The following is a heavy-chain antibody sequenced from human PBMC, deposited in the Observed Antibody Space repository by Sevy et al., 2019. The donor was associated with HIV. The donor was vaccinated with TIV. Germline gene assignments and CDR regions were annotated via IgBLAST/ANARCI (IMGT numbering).Heavy chain of an antibody. D-gene: IGHD3-22*01. CDR1: GFTFTNYA. Sequence: GGSLRLSCAASGFTFTNYAMNWVRQAPGKGLEWVPGISGSGGSGYKAHYADSVKGRLTISRDDSKNSLYLQMNSLRAEDTALYYCARKYDSSGYFDCWGQGTLVTVSS. V-gene: IGHV3-23*01. CDR2: ISGSGGSGYKA. J-gene: IGHJ4*02. CDR3: ARKYDSSGYFDC.